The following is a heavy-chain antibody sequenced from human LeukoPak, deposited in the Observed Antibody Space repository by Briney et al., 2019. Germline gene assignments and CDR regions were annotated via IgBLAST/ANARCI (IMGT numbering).Heavy chain of an antibody. CDR1: GFTFSNAW. Sequence: GGSLRLSCAASGFTFSNAWMSWVRQAPGKGLEWVGRIKSKTDGGTTDYAAPVKGRFTISRDDSKNTLYLQMNSLKTEDTAVYYCTTFLDVDTAMVNDYWGQGTLVTVSS. V-gene: IGHV3-15*01. CDR2: IKSKTDGGTT. D-gene: IGHD5-18*01. J-gene: IGHJ4*02. CDR3: TTFLDVDTAMVNDY.